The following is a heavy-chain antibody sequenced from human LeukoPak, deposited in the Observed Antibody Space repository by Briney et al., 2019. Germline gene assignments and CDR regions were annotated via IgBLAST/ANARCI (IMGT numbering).Heavy chain of an antibody. D-gene: IGHD6-13*01. V-gene: IGHV1-2*02. Sequence: GASVKVSCKASGYTFTGYYMHWVRQAPGQGLEWMGWINPNSGGTNYAQKFQGRVTMTRDTSISTAYMELSRLRSDDTAVYYCARAAGYSSSWPYYYYYGMDVWGQGTTVTVSS. CDR2: INPNSGGT. CDR1: GYTFTGYY. CDR3: ARAAGYSSSWPYYYYYGMDV. J-gene: IGHJ6*02.